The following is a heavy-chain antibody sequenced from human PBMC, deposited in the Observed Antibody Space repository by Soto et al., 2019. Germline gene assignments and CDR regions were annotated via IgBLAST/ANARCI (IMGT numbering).Heavy chain of an antibody. Sequence: QVQLQESGPGLVKPPQTLSLTCTVSGGPISSGGYYWSWIRQHPGKGLEWIGYIYYSGSTYYNPSLKSRVTISVDTSKNQFSLKLSSVTAADTAVYYCARSPEATVTAFDYWGQGTLVTVSS. CDR1: GGPISSGGYY. CDR3: ARSPEATVTAFDY. CDR2: IYYSGST. J-gene: IGHJ4*02. V-gene: IGHV4-31*03. D-gene: IGHD4-17*01.